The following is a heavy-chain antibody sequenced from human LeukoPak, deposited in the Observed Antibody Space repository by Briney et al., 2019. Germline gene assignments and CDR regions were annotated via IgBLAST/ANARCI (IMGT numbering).Heavy chain of an antibody. V-gene: IGHV7-4-1*01. CDR1: GYTFTSYA. D-gene: IGHD5-12*01. CDR3: ARVSNSGYENNWFDP. Sequence: ASVKVSCKASGYTFTSYAMNWVRQAPGQGLEWMGWINTNTGNPTYAQGFTGRFVFSLDTSVSTAYLQICSLKAEDTAVYYCARVSNSGYENNWFDPWGQGTLVTVSS. J-gene: IGHJ5*02. CDR2: INTNTGNP.